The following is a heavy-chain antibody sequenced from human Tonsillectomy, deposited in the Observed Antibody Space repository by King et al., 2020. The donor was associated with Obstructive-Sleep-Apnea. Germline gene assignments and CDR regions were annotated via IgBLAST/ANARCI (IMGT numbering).Heavy chain of an antibody. CDR2: ISYSGNT. CDR1: GDSIDSYY. Sequence: VQLQESGPGLVKPSETLSLTCTVSGDSIDSYYWSWIRLPPGKGLEWIGHISYSGNTNYNPSLKSRVTISVDTSKNHFSLRLTSVTAADTAVYYCARVAMSFASGSYYADWFDPWGQGTLVTVSS. CDR3: ARVAMSFASGSYYADWFDP. D-gene: IGHD3-10*01. J-gene: IGHJ5*02. V-gene: IGHV4-59*01.